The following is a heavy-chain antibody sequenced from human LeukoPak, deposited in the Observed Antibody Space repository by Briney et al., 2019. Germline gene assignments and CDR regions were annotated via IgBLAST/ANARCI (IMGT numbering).Heavy chain of an antibody. CDR1: GFTLSRYA. Sequence: GGSLRLSCAASGFTLSRYAMSWVRQAPGKGLEGVSGIRGSGDSTYNADSVKGRFSISRDDSKNTMYLQMNSLRAEDTAVYYCAKGYTSGWFPWFDPWGQGTLVTVSS. V-gene: IGHV3-23*01. J-gene: IGHJ5*02. D-gene: IGHD6-19*01. CDR2: IRGSGDST. CDR3: AKGYTSGWFPWFDP.